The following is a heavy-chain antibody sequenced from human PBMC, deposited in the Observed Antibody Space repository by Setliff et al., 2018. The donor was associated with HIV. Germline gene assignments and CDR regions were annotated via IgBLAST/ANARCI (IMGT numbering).Heavy chain of an antibody. V-gene: IGHV3-48*04. CDR1: GFIFSSYS. CDR3: MYGGRTATTH. D-gene: IGHD4-17*01. CDR2: ISSSSSSI. Sequence: PGGSLRLSCAASGFIFSSYSMNWVRQAPGKGLEWVSYISSSSSSIYHADSVKGRFTISRDNAKYSLYLQMNTLRVEDTAVYYCMYGGRTATTHWGQGTLVTVSS. J-gene: IGHJ4*02.